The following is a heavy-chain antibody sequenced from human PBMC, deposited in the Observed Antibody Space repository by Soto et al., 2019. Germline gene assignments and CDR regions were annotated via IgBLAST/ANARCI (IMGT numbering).Heavy chain of an antibody. CDR3: ARDRQYSSSWLDY. CDR1: GFTFSSYA. CDR2: ISYDGSNK. Sequence: QVQLVESGGGVVQPGRSLRLSCAASGFTFSSYAMHWVRQAPGKGLEWVAVISYDGSNKYYADSVKGRFTISRDNSKNTLYLQMNSLRAEDTAVYYCARDRQYSSSWLDYWGQRTLVTVSS. D-gene: IGHD6-13*01. J-gene: IGHJ4*02. V-gene: IGHV3-30-3*01.